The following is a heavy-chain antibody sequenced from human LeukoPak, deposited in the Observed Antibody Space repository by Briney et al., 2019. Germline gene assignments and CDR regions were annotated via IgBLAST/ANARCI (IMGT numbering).Heavy chain of an antibody. J-gene: IGHJ6*03. CDR2: IKQDGSEK. CDR1: GGSISSSNW. D-gene: IGHD6-25*01. Sequence: ETLSLTCAVSGGSISSSNWWSWVRQAPGKGLEWVANIKQDGSEKYYVDSVKGRFTISRDNAKNSLYLQMNSLRAEDTAVYYCARVSRIAASYYYYMDVWGKGTTVTVSS. CDR3: ARVSRIAASYYYYMDV. V-gene: IGHV3-7*01.